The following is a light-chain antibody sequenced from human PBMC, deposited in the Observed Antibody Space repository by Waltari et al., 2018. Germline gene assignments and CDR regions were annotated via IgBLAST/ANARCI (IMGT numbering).Light chain of an antibody. V-gene: IGKV1-5*01. CDR2: DAS. CDR1: QSISGW. Sequence: DIQMTQSPSTLSASVGDRVLITCRASQSISGWLAWYQQKPGKAPKILIYDASSLESGVPSRFSGSGSGTEFTLTISSLQPDDFATYYCQHYNSFPWTFGQGTKVEIK. CDR3: QHYNSFPWT. J-gene: IGKJ1*01.